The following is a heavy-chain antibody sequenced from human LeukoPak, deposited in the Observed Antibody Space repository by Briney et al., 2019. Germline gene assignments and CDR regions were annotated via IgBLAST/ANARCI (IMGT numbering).Heavy chain of an antibody. V-gene: IGHV4-59*08. J-gene: IGHJ4*02. D-gene: IGHD2-15*01. CDR3: ARHPFATPFDY. CDR2: AYYSGHT. Sequence: SETLSLTCTVSGGSISDNYWSGIRQPPGKGLEWIGYAYYSGHTNYNSSLKSRVTMSLDTSKSQFSLRLSSVTAADTAVYFCARHPFATPFDYWGPGTLVTVSS. CDR1: GGSISDNY.